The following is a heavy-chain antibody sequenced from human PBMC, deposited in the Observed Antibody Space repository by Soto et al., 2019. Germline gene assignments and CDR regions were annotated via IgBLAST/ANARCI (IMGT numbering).Heavy chain of an antibody. J-gene: IGHJ6*03. V-gene: IGHV4-59*01. CDR2: IYYSGST. Sequence: PSETLSLTCTVFGGSISSYYWIWIRQPPGKGLEWIGYIYYSGSTNYNPSLKSRVTISVDTSKNQFSLKLSSVTAADTAVYYCATGPVVPAAIPRAYYYYYYMDVWGKGTTVTVSS. CDR3: ATGPVVPAAIPRAYYYYYYMDV. D-gene: IGHD2-2*01. CDR1: GGSISSYY.